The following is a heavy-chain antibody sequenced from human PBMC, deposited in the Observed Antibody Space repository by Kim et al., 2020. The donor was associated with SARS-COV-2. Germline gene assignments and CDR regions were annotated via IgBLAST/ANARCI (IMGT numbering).Heavy chain of an antibody. CDR1: GYTFTSYY. CDR3: ARRGASGGYDY. Sequence: ASVKVSCKASGYTFTSYYMYWVRQAPGQGLEWMGIINPSGGSTSYAQKFQGRVTMTRDTSTSTVYMELSSLTSDDTAVYYCARRGASGGYDYWGQGTLVTVSS. D-gene: IGHD1-26*01. J-gene: IGHJ4*02. V-gene: IGHV1-46*01. CDR2: INPSGGST.